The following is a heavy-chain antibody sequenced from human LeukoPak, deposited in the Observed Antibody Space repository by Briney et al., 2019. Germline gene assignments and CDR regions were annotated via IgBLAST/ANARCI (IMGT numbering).Heavy chain of an antibody. J-gene: IGHJ3*02. Sequence: PGGSLRLSCAASGFTFSSSALHWVRQAPGKGLEWVAVISYDGSNKYYADSVKGRFTVSRDNSKNTVYLQMNSLRAADTAVYYCARSRYGGVDDGFDIWGQGTMVTVSS. D-gene: IGHD3-16*01. V-gene: IGHV3-30-3*01. CDR3: ARSRYGGVDDGFDI. CDR2: ISYDGSNK. CDR1: GFTFSSSA.